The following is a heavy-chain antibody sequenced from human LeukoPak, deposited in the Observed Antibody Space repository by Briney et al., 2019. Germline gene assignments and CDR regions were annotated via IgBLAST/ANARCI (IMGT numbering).Heavy chain of an antibody. J-gene: IGHJ4*02. Sequence: GGSLRLSCVASGFTFNSADMNWVRQVPGTGLEWLSYISSSSITTYYADSVKGRFTISRDNAQNSLYLQMNSLRAEDTAVYYCARHGSGSYYREFDYWGQGTLVTVSS. CDR1: GFTFNSAD. CDR3: ARHGSGSYYREFDY. CDR2: ISSSSITT. D-gene: IGHD3-10*01. V-gene: IGHV3-48*01.